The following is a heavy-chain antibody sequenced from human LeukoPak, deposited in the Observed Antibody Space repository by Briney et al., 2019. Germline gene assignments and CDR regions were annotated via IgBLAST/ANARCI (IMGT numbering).Heavy chain of an antibody. Sequence: ASVKVSCKVSGYTLTELSMHWVRQAPGKGLEWMGGFDTEDGETIYAQKFQGRVTMTEDTSTDTAYMELSSLRSEDTAVYYCATDLLRNPLGVWFDPWGQGTLVTVSS. D-gene: IGHD1-14*01. CDR1: GYTLTELS. J-gene: IGHJ5*02. CDR2: FDTEDGET. CDR3: ATDLLRNPLGVWFDP. V-gene: IGHV1-24*01.